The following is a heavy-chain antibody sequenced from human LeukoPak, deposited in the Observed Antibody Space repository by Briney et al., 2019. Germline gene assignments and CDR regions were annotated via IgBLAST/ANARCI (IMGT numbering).Heavy chain of an antibody. Sequence: ASVKVSCKASGYTFTSYAMHWVRQAPGQRLEWMGWINAGNGNIKYSQKLQGRVTMTTDTSTSTAYMELRSLRSDDTAVYYCARAHYCSGGSCYYYYYGMDVWGQGTTVTVSS. D-gene: IGHD2-15*01. J-gene: IGHJ6*02. V-gene: IGHV1-3*01. CDR1: GYTFTSYA. CDR3: ARAHYCSGGSCYYYYYGMDV. CDR2: INAGNGNI.